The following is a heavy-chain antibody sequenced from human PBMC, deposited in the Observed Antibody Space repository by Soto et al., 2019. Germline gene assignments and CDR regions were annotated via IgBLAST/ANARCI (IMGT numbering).Heavy chain of an antibody. J-gene: IGHJ5*02. D-gene: IGHD3-16*01. CDR2: INAGNGNT. CDR1: GYTFTSYA. Sequence: QVQLVQSGAEEKKPGASVKVSCKASGYTFTSYAMHWVRQAPGQRLEWMGWINAGNGNTKYSQKFQGRVTITRDTTGSTGYRGLSSLRSEDTTVYYGAIGGGRPSDWFDPWGQGTLVTFSS. V-gene: IGHV1-3*05. CDR3: AIGGGRPSDWFDP.